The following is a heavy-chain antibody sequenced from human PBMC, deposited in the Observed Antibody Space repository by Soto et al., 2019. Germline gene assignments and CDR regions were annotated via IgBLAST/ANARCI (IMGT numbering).Heavy chain of an antibody. D-gene: IGHD1-1*01. V-gene: IGHV4-61*01. CDR1: GGSVSDKTYY. CDR3: ATSQLEPLRSWFDP. J-gene: IGHJ5*02. Sequence: SETLSLTCSVSGGSVSDKTYYWSWIRQPPGKRLEWIGYVYYSGTTNYNPSLKSRVTISVDLSKNRFSLRLSSVTTADTALYYCATSQLEPLRSWFDPWGQGTLVTVSS. CDR2: VYYSGTT.